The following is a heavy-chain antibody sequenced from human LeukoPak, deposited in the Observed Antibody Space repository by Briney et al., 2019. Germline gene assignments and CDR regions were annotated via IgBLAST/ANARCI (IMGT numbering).Heavy chain of an antibody. CDR3: ARVHRGTGTLYYFDY. CDR1: GGSISSYY. Sequence: PSETLSLTCTVSGGSISSYYLSWIRQPPGKGLEWIGYFYHTGTTYYNPSLKSRVTISIDRSKNQFSLTLTSVTAADTAVYYCARVHRGTGTLYYFDYWGQGTLVTVSS. J-gene: IGHJ4*02. V-gene: IGHV4-59*12. D-gene: IGHD1-1*01. CDR2: FYHTGTT.